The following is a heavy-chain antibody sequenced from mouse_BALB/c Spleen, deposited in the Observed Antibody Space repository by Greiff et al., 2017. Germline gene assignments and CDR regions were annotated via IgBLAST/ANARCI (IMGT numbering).Heavy chain of an antibody. CDR3: ARLYYDYDG. CDR2: ISSGSSTI. CDR1: GFTFSSFG. Sequence: EVKLVESGGGLVQPGGSRKLSCAASGFTFSSFGMHWVRQAPEKGLEWVAYISSGSSTIYYADTVKGRFTISRDNPKNTLFLQMTSLRSEDTAMYYCARLYYDYDGWGQGTLVTVSA. V-gene: IGHV5-17*02. D-gene: IGHD2-4*01. J-gene: IGHJ3*01.